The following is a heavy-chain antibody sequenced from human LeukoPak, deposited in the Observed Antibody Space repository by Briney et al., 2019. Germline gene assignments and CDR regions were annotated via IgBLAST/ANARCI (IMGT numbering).Heavy chain of an antibody. Sequence: SETLSLTCAVYGGSFSGYYWSWIRQPPGKGLEWIGEINHSGSTNYNPSLKSRVTISVDTSKNQFSLKLSSVTAAGTAVYYCARGGAAIPHYFDYWGQGTLVTVSS. D-gene: IGHD3-16*02. CDR2: INHSGST. CDR1: GGSFSGYY. J-gene: IGHJ4*02. CDR3: ARGGAAIPHYFDY. V-gene: IGHV4-34*01.